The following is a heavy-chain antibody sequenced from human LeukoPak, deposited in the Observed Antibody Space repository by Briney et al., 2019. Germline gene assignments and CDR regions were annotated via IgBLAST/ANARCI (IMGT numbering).Heavy chain of an antibody. J-gene: IGHJ3*02. CDR2: INHSGST. Sequence: PSETLSLTCAVYGGSFSGYYWSWIRQPPGKGLEWIGEINHSGSTNYNPSLKSRVTISVDTSKNQFSLKLSSVTAADTAVYYCARGETEAGNAFDIWGQGTMVTVSS. CDR1: GGSFSGYY. V-gene: IGHV4-34*01. D-gene: IGHD3-10*01. CDR3: ARGETEAGNAFDI.